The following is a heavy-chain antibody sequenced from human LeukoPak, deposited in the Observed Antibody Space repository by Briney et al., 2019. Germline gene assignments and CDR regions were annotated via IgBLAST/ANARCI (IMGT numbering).Heavy chain of an antibody. J-gene: IGHJ6*02. D-gene: IGHD1-26*01. CDR2: ISYDGSNK. CDR3: AKDLSGIYVSEMDV. Sequence: PGRSLRLSCAASGFSFSSYGIHWVRQAPGKGLEWVAVISYDGSNKYYADSVKGRFTISRDNSKNTLYLQINRLRAEDTAVYYCAKDLSGIYVSEMDVWGQGTTVSVSS. V-gene: IGHV3-30*18. CDR1: GFSFSSYG.